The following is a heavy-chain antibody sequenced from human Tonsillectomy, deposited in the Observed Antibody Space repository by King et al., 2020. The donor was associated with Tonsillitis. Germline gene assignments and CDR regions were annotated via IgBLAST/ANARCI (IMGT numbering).Heavy chain of an antibody. CDR1: GDSISSNSYY. CDR3: ARLPTEGYYFYYGMDV. CDR2: INDSGST. J-gene: IGHJ6*02. Sequence: QLQESGPGLVKPPETLSLTCSVSGDSISSNSYYWGWIRQPTGKGPELIGTINDSGSTYYNPSLNGRVTMSIDTSKNQFSLKLTSVTAADTAVYYCARLPTEGYYFYYGMDVWGRGTTVTVSS. V-gene: IGHV4-39*01.